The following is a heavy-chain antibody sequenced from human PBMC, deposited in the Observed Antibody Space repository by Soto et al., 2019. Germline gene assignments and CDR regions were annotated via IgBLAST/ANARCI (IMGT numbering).Heavy chain of an antibody. V-gene: IGHV1-46*01. Sequence: ASVKVSCKASGYTFTSYYMHWVRQAPGQGLEWMGIINPSGGSTSYAQKFQGRVTMTRDTSTSTVYMELSSLRSEDTAVYYCARDTSIADRPNYYYGMDVWGQGTTVTVS. CDR1: GYTFTSYY. CDR3: ARDTSIADRPNYYYGMDV. D-gene: IGHD6-6*01. CDR2: INPSGGST. J-gene: IGHJ6*02.